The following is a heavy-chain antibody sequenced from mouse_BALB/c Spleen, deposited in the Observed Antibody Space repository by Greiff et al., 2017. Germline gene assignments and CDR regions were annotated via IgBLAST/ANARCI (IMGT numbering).Heavy chain of an antibody. J-gene: IGHJ3*01. D-gene: IGHD2-4*01. Sequence: EVKLEESGPGLVKPSQSLSLTCSVTGYSITSGYYWNWIRQFPGNKLEWMGYISYDGSNNYNPSLKNRISITRDTSKNQFFLKLNSVTTEDTATYYCARRRYDYALFAYWGQGTLVTVSA. CDR2: ISYDGSN. CDR3: ARRRYDYALFAY. V-gene: IGHV3-6*02. CDR1: GYSITSGYY.